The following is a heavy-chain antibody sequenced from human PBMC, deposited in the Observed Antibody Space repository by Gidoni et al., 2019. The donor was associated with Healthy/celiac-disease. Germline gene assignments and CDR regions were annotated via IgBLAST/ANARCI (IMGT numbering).Heavy chain of an antibody. CDR2: IIPIFGTA. Sequence: QVQLVQSGAEVKKPGSSVKVYCTASGDTFSSYAISWVRQAPGQGLEWMGGIIPIFGTANYAQKFQGRVTITADESTSTASMELSSLRSEDTAVYYCARGGTVQYYFDYWGHGPLVTVSS. CDR1: GDTFSSYA. J-gene: IGHJ4*01. V-gene: IGHV1-69*01. CDR3: ARGGTVQYYFDY. D-gene: IGHD1-1*01.